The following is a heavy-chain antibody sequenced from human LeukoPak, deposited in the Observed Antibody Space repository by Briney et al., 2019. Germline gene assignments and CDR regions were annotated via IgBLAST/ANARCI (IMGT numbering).Heavy chain of an antibody. CDR3: AKDRSCTGSSCNVGS. CDR2: ISASGSST. CDR1: GFTFSILP. V-gene: IGHV3-23*01. J-gene: IGHJ3*01. D-gene: IGHD2-2*01. Sequence: GGSLTLSCAASGFTFSILPKSCAAHAPGKRLEWCSDISASGSSTYYADSGKGRFTIFRDNSKTALFLAMNSLRGEDRAVYYCAKDRSCTGSSCNVGSWGQGTMVTVSS.